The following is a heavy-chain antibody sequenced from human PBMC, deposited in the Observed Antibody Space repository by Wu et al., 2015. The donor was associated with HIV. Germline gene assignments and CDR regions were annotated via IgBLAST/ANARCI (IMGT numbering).Heavy chain of an antibody. CDR1: GDTFRTYA. J-gene: IGHJ4*02. D-gene: IGHD5-18*01. Sequence: QVHLVQSGAEVKKPGSSVRVSCKTSGDTFRTYAISWVRQAPGQGLEWMGWISAYNGNTNYAQKLQGRVTMTTDTSTSTAYMELRSLRSDDTAVYYCARDHIGIHQGFDYWGQGTLVTVSS. CDR3: ARDHIGIHQGFDY. V-gene: IGHV1-18*01. CDR2: ISAYNGNT.